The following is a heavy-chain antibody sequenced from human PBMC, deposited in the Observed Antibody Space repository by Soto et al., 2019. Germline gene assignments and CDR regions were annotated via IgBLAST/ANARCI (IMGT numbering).Heavy chain of an antibody. CDR3: ARSPGAVGPSWLDP. J-gene: IGHJ5*02. CDR2: ISAYNGNT. Sequence: SSVKVSCKASGYTFTMYGISWVRQAPGQGLEWMGWISAYNGNTKYAEKVQGRVTMTTDTSTSTAYMELRSLGFDDTAVYYCARSPGAVGPSWLDPSGQGSLDPVSS. CDR1: GYTFTMYG. D-gene: IGHD6-13*01. V-gene: IGHV1-18*01.